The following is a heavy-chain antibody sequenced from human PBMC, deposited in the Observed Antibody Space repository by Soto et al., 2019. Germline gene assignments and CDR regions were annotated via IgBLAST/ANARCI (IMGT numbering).Heavy chain of an antibody. V-gene: IGHV1-18*01. CDR2: FSNYNGNT. D-gene: IGHD6-13*01. CDR3: ARDRGSSLDY. CDR1: GYSFTNYG. Sequence: QVQLVQSGTEVKKPGASVKVSCKASGYSFTNYGVSWVRQVPGQGLESMGWFSNYNGNTNYAQKLQGRVTMTTDTSTTPAYMELRNLRSDDTAVYYCARDRGSSLDYWGQGTLVTVSS. J-gene: IGHJ4*02.